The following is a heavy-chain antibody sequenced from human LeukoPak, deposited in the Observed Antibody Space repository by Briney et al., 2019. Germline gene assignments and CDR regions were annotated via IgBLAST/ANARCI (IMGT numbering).Heavy chain of an antibody. CDR3: VSGWYWYYFDY. V-gene: IGHV4-34*01. J-gene: IGHJ4*02. CDR1: GGSFSGYY. D-gene: IGHD2-8*02. CDR2: INHSGST. Sequence: SETLSLTCAVYGGSFSGYYWSWIRQPPGKGLEWIGEINHSGSTNYNPSLKSRVTISVDTSKNQFSLKLSSVTAADPAVYYCVSGWYWYYFDYWGQGTLVTVSS.